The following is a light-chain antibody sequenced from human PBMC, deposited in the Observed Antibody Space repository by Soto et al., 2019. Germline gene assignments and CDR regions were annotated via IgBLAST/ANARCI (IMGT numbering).Light chain of an antibody. CDR3: CSYSSRSTFI. Sequence: QSALTQPASVSGSPGQSITISCSGTSSDVGNYDYVSWYQQYPGKAPRLMISEVTKRPSGVSIRFSGSKSGNTASLTISGLQPEDEDDYYCCSYSSRSTFIFGGGTKVTVL. V-gene: IGLV2-23*02. CDR2: EVT. J-gene: IGLJ2*01. CDR1: SSDVGNYDY.